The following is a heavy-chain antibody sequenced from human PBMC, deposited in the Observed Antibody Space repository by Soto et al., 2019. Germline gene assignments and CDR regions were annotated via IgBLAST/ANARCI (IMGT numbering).Heavy chain of an antibody. Sequence: QVQLQQWGAGLLKPSETLSLTCAVYGGSFSGYYWSWIRQPPGKGLEWIGEINHSGSTNYNPSLKSRVTISGDTSKNQFSLKLSSVTAADPAVYYCARGSGVLSDMVVVPAATAENWFDPWGQGTLVTVSS. J-gene: IGHJ5*02. CDR3: ARGSGVLSDMVVVPAATAENWFDP. V-gene: IGHV4-34*01. CDR2: INHSGST. CDR1: GGSFSGYY. D-gene: IGHD2-2*01.